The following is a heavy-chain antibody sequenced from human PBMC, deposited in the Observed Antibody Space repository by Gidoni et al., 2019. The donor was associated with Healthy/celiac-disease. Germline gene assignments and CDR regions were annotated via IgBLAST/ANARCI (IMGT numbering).Heavy chain of an antibody. J-gene: IGHJ4*02. V-gene: IGHV4-61*02. CDR2: IYTSGST. Sequence: QVQLQESGPGLVKPSQTLSLTCTVSGGSISSGSYYWSWIRQPAGKGLEWIGRIYTSGSTNYNPSLKSRVTISVDTSKNQFSLKLSSVTAADTAVYYCARENYGDYVDYWGQGTLVTVSS. CDR1: GGSISSGSYY. D-gene: IGHD4-17*01. CDR3: ARENYGDYVDY.